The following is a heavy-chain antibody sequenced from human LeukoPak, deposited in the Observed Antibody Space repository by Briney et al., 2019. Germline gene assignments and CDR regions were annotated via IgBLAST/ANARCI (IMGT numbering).Heavy chain of an antibody. J-gene: IGHJ3*02. V-gene: IGHV4-38-2*02. CDR3: ARVVESRKRAFDI. CDR1: GYSISSGYY. CDR2: IYHSGST. Sequence: SETLSLTCSVSGYSISSGYYWDWIRQPPGKGLEWIGSIYHSGSTYYNPSLKSRVTISVDTSKNQFSLKLSSVTAADTAVYYCARVVESRKRAFDIWGQGTMVTVSS.